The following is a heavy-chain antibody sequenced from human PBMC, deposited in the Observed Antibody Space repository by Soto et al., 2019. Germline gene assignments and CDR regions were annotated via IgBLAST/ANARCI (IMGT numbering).Heavy chain of an antibody. V-gene: IGHV4-39*07. CDR2: IYYTGTT. CDR1: GGSITSISYY. CDR3: ARMNYYDTSGYPFDY. J-gene: IGHJ4*02. Sequence: PSETLSLTCTVSGGSITSISYYWGWIRQPPGKGLEWIGSIYYTGTTNYNPSLKSRVTMSADTSKNQFSLKLNSVTAADTAVYYCARMNYYDTSGYPFDYWGQGMMVTVSS. D-gene: IGHD3-22*01.